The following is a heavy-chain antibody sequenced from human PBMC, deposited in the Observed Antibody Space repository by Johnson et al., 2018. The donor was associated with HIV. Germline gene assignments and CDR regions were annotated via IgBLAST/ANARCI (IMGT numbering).Heavy chain of an antibody. J-gene: IGHJ3*02. V-gene: IGHV3-9*01. D-gene: IGHD2-8*01. CDR1: GFTFDDYA. Sequence: VQLVESGGGLVQPGRSLRLSCAASGFTFDDYAMHWVRQAPGKGLEWVSGISWNSGSIGYADSVKGRFTISRDNAKNSLYLQMNSLRAEDTGLYYCARLRAEAQFDAFDIWGQGTMVTVSS. CDR3: ARLRAEAQFDAFDI. CDR2: ISWNSGSI.